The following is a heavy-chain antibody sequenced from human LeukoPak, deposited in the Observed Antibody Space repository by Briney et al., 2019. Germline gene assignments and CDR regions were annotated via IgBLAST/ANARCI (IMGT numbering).Heavy chain of an antibody. Sequence: ASVKVSCKVPGYTLTELSMHWVRQAPGKGLEWMGGFDPEDGETIYAQKFQGRVTMTEDTSTDTAYMELSSLRSEDTAVYYCATDRALLWFGEYGMDVWGQGTTVTVSS. J-gene: IGHJ6*02. D-gene: IGHD3-10*01. V-gene: IGHV1-24*01. CDR1: GYTLTELS. CDR2: FDPEDGET. CDR3: ATDRALLWFGEYGMDV.